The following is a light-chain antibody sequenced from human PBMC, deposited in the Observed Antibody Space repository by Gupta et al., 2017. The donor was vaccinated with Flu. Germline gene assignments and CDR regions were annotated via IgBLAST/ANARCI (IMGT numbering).Light chain of an antibody. CDR2: TTS. V-gene: IGKV1-39*01. Sequence: PSSLSASVRDRVTITCRASRNIRNYLNWYQQKPGKAPKLLIYTTSTLQSGVPSRFSGSGSGTDFTLTISRLQSEDFATYYCQQSVSTPLSFGQGTKVDLK. J-gene: IGKJ3*01. CDR3: QQSVSTPLS. CDR1: RNIRNY.